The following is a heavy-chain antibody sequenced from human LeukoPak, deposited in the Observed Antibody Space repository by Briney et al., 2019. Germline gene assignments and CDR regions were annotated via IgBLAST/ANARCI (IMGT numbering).Heavy chain of an antibody. Sequence: GGSLRLSCAASGFTFSSYAMHWVRQAPGKGLEWVAFIRYDGSNKYYADSVKGRFTISRDNSKNTLYLQMNSLRAEDTAVYYCAGVPGGYCSSTSCYAPIDDYWGQGTLVTVSS. V-gene: IGHV3-30*02. CDR1: GFTFSSYA. CDR3: AGVPGGYCSSTSCYAPIDDY. J-gene: IGHJ4*02. D-gene: IGHD2-2*01. CDR2: IRYDGSNK.